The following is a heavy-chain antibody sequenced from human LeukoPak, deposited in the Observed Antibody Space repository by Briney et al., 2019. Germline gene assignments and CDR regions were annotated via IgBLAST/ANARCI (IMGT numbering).Heavy chain of an antibody. CDR3: ARDVGLSGYYPLTRFDY. J-gene: IGHJ4*02. D-gene: IGHD3-9*01. V-gene: IGHV3-30*03. CDR1: GFTFSSYG. Sequence: PGGSLRLSCAASGFTFSSYGMHWVRQAPGKGLEWVAVISYDGSNKYYADSVKGRFTISRDNSKSTLYLQMNSLRAEDTAVYYCARDVGLSGYYPLTRFDYWGQGTLVTVSS. CDR2: ISYDGSNK.